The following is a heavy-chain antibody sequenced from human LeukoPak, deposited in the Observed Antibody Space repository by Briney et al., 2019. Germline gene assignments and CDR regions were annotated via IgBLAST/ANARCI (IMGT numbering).Heavy chain of an antibody. CDR3: ARGGYSSSWSYYFDY. CDR1: GYTFTSYD. CDR2: INPNSGNT. Sequence: ASVKVSCKASGYTFTSYDINWVRQATGQGLERMGWINPNSGNTGYAQKFQGRVTITRNTSISTAYMELSSLRSEDTAVYYCARGGYSSSWSYYFDYWGQGTLVTVSS. V-gene: IGHV1-8*03. D-gene: IGHD6-13*01. J-gene: IGHJ4*02.